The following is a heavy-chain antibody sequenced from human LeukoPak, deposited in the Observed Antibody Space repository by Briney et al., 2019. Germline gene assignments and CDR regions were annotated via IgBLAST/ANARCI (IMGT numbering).Heavy chain of an antibody. J-gene: IGHJ6*02. CDR1: GFTFSSYW. CDR3: ARDRRGSSWLYYYGMDV. CDR2: IRSDGSDK. D-gene: IGHD6-13*01. V-gene: IGHV3-30*02. Sequence: PGGSLRLSCAASGFTFSSYWMSWVRQAPGKGLEWVAFIRSDGSDKFYADSVKGRFNISRDNSKNMLYLQMNSLRAEDTAVYYCARDRRGSSWLYYYGMDVWGQGTTVTVSS.